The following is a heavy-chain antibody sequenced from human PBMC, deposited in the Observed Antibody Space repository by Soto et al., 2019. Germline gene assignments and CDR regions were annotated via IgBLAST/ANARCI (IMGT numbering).Heavy chain of an antibody. V-gene: IGHV3-23*01. Sequence: EVQLLESGGGLVQPGGSLRLSCAASGFTFSSYAMSWVRQAPGKGLEWVSAISGSGGSTYYADSVKGRFTISRDNSKNTLYLQMNSLRAEDTAVYYCAKAALAFWADTNWFDPWGQGTLVTVSS. CDR3: AKAALAFWADTNWFDP. CDR2: ISGSGGST. CDR1: GFTFSSYA. D-gene: IGHD3-3*02. J-gene: IGHJ5*02.